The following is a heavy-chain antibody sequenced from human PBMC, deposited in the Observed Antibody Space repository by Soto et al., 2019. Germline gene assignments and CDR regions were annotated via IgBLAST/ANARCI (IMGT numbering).Heavy chain of an antibody. Sequence: AGGSLRLSCAPAGFSFSISPMHWIRHARGKGPEWVSLILYHRTNTSSADSVKARFSICRCNSKSTLYLHLDSLSPEDAALYYCARAPMTPGGQFLAFNYFESWCQRPMCTV. CDR1: GFSFSISP. V-gene: IGHV3-30*04. D-gene: IGHD2-15*01. CDR2: ILYHRTNT. J-gene: IGHJ4*02. CDR3: ARAPMTPGGQFLAFNYFES.